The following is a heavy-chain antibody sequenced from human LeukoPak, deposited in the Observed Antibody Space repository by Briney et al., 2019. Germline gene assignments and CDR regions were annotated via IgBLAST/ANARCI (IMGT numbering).Heavy chain of an antibody. D-gene: IGHD6-19*01. V-gene: IGHV3-23*01. CDR3: AKDPTRPIALAGNFDY. CDR1: GFTLSSYA. Sequence: GGSLRLSCAASGFTLSSYAMSWVRQAPGKGLEWVSAISGSGGSTYYADSLKGRFTISRDNSKNTLYLQMNSLRAEDTAVYYCAKDPTRPIALAGNFDYWGQGTLVTVSS. J-gene: IGHJ4*02. CDR2: ISGSGGST.